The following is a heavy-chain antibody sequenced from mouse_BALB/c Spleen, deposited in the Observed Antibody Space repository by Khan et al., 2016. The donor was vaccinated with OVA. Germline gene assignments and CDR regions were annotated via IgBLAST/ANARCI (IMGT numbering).Heavy chain of an antibody. CDR3: TRTHER. V-gene: IGHV1-4*01. J-gene: IGHJ2*01. CDR1: GYTFTSYT. CDR2: INPSSGYT. Sequence: QVQLKESGAELARPGASVKMSCKASGYTFTSYTMHWVKQRPGQGLEWIGYINPSSGYTKYNQKFKDKATLTADKFSSTAYMQLSSLTSEDSAVYYCTRTHERWGQGTTLTVSS.